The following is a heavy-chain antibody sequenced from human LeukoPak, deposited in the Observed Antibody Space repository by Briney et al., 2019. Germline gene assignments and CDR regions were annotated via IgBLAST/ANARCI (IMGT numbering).Heavy chain of an antibody. V-gene: IGHV4-59*01. Sequence: PSETLSLTCTVSGDSINNYYWSWIRQPPGKGLEWIGYIFYTGNINYNPSLRSRATISVDMSKTQFSLKLTSVTAADTAVYYCARGSCSGGSCSGWFDPWGQGTLVTVSS. CDR3: ARGSCSGGSCSGWFDP. J-gene: IGHJ5*02. CDR2: IFYTGNI. D-gene: IGHD2-15*01. CDR1: GDSINNYY.